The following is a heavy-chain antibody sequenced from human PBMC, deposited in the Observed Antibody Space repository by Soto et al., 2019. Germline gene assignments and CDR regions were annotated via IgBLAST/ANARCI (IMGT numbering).Heavy chain of an antibody. CDR3: AKGGNIAVVVADYGMDV. J-gene: IGHJ6*02. V-gene: IGHV1-3*01. D-gene: IGHD2-15*01. Sequence: ASVKVSCKAAGYTFTSYGVHWVRQAPGQRLEWMGWINAGNGNTKYPQKFQDRVTITRDTSASTAYMELSSLRSEDTAVYYCAKGGNIAVVVADYGMDVWGQGTTVTVSS. CDR1: GYTFTSYG. CDR2: INAGNGNT.